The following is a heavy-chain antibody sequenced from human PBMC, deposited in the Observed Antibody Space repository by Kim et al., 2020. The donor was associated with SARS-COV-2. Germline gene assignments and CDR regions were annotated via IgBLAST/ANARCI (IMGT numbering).Heavy chain of an antibody. CDR3: ARDRRYYSSGSYFD. CDR2: IKRDGSEQ. D-gene: IGHD3-10*01. J-gene: IGHJ4*02. V-gene: IGHV3-7*03. CDR1: GFTFSSYW. Sequence: GGSLRLSCAASGFTFSSYWMSWVRQAPGKGLEWVANIKRDGSEQYYVDSVKGRFTISRDNAKNSLYLQMNSLRAEDTAVYYCARDRRYYSSGSYFDWGQGTLVTVSS.